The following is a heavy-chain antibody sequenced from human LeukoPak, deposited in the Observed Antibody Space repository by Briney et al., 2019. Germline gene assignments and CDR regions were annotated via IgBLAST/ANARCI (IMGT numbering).Heavy chain of an antibody. J-gene: IGHJ4*02. CDR3: ARDDNGGYDEGLDY. CDR2: IYYSGST. CDR1: GGSISSGDYY. V-gene: IGHV4-30-4*01. Sequence: SQTLSLTCTVSGGSISSGDYYWSWIRQPPGKGLEWIGYIYYSGSTYYNPSLKSRVTISVDTSKNQFSLKLSSVTAADTAVYYCARDDNGGYDEGLDYWGQGTLVTVSS. D-gene: IGHD5-12*01.